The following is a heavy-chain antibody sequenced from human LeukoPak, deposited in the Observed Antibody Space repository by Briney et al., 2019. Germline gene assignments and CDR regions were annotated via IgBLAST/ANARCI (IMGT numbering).Heavy chain of an antibody. CDR1: GYTFTSYG. D-gene: IGHD6-19*01. CDR3: ARSRIAVAGTVWFDP. V-gene: IGHV1-18*04. J-gene: IGHJ5*02. Sequence: ASVKVSCKASGYTFTSYGISWVRQAPGQGLEWMGWISAYNGNTNYAQKLQGRVTMTTDTSTSTAYMELRSLRSDDTAVYYCARSRIAVAGTVWFDPWGQGTLVTVSS. CDR2: ISAYNGNT.